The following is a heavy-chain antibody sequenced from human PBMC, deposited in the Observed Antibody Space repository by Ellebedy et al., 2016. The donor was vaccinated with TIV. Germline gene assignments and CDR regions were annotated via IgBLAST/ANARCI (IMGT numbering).Heavy chain of an antibody. J-gene: IGHJ6*02. V-gene: IGHV1-18*01. Sequence: AASVKVSCKASGYTFSSYGMSWVRQAPGQGLEWMGWISAYNGNTNYAQKLQGRVTMTTDTSTSTAYMELRSLRAEDTAVYFCTRGKARTGYQYGMDLWGQGTTVTVSS. CDR2: ISAYNGNT. CDR3: TRGKARTGYQYGMDL. CDR1: GYTFSSYG. D-gene: IGHD2-2*01.